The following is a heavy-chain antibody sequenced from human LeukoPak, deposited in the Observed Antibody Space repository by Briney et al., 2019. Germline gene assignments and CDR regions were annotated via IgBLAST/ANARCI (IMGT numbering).Heavy chain of an antibody. CDR1: GGSFSGYY. D-gene: IGHD3-22*01. CDR3: ARGGSQGSGYYYRHPRGLDY. CDR2: INHSGST. V-gene: IGHV4-34*01. J-gene: IGHJ4*02. Sequence: PSGTLSLTCAVYGGSFSGYYWSWIRQPPGKGLEWIGEINHSGSTNYNPSLKSRVTISVDTSKNQFSLKLSSVTAADTAVYYCARGGSQGSGYYYRHPRGLDYWGQGTLVTVSS.